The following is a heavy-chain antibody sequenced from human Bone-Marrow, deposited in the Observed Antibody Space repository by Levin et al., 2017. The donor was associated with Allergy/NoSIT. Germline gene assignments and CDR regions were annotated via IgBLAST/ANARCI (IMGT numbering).Heavy chain of an antibody. CDR1: GYTFANYG. J-gene: IGHJ4*02. CDR3: ARVVRQGGAVPAAY. V-gene: IGHV1-18*01. CDR2: ISAYSDNA. Sequence: GESLKISCKASGYTFANYGISWVRQAPGQGLEWMGWISAYSDNARYAEKFQGRVTMTTDTSTSTAHMEVRSLRSDDTAVYYCARVVRQGGAVPAAYWGQGTLVTVSS. D-gene: IGHD2-21*01.